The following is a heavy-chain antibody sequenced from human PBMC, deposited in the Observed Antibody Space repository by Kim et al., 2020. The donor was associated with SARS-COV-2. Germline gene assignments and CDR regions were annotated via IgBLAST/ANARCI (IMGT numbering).Heavy chain of an antibody. V-gene: IGHV3-23*01. Sequence: YADAVNGRFTISREHTNSTLYVQMRRLRAEDTAVYYCAKGGGRQPRYFDYWGQGTLVTVSS. CDR3: AKGGGRQPRYFDY. D-gene: IGHD1-1*01. J-gene: IGHJ4*02.